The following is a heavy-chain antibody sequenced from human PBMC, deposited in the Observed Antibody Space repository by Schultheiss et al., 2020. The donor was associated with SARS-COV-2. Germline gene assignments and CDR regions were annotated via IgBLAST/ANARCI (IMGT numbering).Heavy chain of an antibody. CDR3: ARIRQQLVLGYYGMDV. CDR1: GFTFSSYA. J-gene: IGHJ6*02. CDR2: ISYDGSNK. D-gene: IGHD6-13*01. Sequence: GGSLRLSCAASGFTFSSYAMHWVRQAPGKGLEWVAVISYDGSNKYYADSVKGRFTISRDNSKNTLYLQMNSLRAEDTAVYYCARIRQQLVLGYYGMDVWGQGTTVTVSS. V-gene: IGHV3-30*01.